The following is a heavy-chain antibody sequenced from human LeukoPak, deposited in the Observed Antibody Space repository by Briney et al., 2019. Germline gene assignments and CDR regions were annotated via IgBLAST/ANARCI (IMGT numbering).Heavy chain of an antibody. CDR3: TTGRLRYYDSSGYSAEDY. CDR2: IKSKTDGGTT. J-gene: IGHJ4*02. Sequence: GGSLRLSCAASGFTFSNAWMSWVRQAPRKGLEWVGRIKSKTDGGTTDYAAPVKGRFTISRDDSKNTLYLQMNSLKTEDTAVYYCTTGRLRYYDSSGYSAEDYWGQGNLVTVSS. V-gene: IGHV3-15*01. D-gene: IGHD3-22*01. CDR1: GFTFSNAW.